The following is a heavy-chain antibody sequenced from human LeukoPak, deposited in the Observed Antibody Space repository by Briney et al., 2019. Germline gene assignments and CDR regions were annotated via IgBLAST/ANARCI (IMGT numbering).Heavy chain of an antibody. CDR3: ARAPQGQNYYYYMDV. V-gene: IGHV4-34*01. CDR2: INHSGST. Sequence: PSETLSLTCAVYGGSFSGYYWSWIRQPPGKGLEWIGEINHSGSTNYNPSLKSRVTISVDTSKNQFSLKLSSVTAADTAVYYCARAPQGQNYYYYMDVWGKGTTVTVSS. CDR1: GGSFSGYY. J-gene: IGHJ6*03.